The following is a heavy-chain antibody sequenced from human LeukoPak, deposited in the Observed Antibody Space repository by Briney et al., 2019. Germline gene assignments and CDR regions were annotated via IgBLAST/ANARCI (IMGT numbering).Heavy chain of an antibody. J-gene: IGHJ4*02. CDR2: INHSGST. V-gene: IGHV4-34*01. D-gene: IGHD2-15*01. Sequence: SETLSLTCAVYGGSFSGYYWSWIRQPPGKGLEWIGEINHSGSTNYNPSLKSRVTISVDTSKNQFSLKLSSVTAADTAVYYCARGVYCSAPSCYGTALSYFDYWGQGTLVTVSS. CDR1: GGSFSGYY. CDR3: ARGVYCSAPSCYGTALSYFDY.